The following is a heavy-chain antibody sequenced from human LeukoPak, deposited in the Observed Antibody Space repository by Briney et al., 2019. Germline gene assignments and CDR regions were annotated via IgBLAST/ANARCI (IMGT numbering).Heavy chain of an antibody. CDR2: INTDGTRT. J-gene: IGHJ6*03. Sequence: GGSLRLSCAASGFSFRNYWMHWVRQAPGRGLVWVSRINTDGTRTSYADSVKGRFTISRDNAKNTLYLQMNSLRAEDTAVYYCARGLYYYYYYMDVWGKGTTVTVSS. CDR1: GFSFRNYW. V-gene: IGHV3-74*01. CDR3: ARGLYYYYYYMDV.